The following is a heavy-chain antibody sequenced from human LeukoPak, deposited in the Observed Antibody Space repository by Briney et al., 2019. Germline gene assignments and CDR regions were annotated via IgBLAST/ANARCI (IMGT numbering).Heavy chain of an antibody. CDR1: GGSISSSSYY. CDR3: ARVIAGYYGMDV. J-gene: IGHJ6*02. Sequence: SETLSLTCTVSGGSISSSSYYWGWIRQPPGKGLEWIGSIYYSGSTYYNPSLKSRVTISVDTSKNQFSLKLSSVTAADTAVYYCARVIAGYYGMDVWGQGTTVTVSS. D-gene: IGHD2/OR15-2a*01. CDR2: IYYSGST. V-gene: IGHV4-39*07.